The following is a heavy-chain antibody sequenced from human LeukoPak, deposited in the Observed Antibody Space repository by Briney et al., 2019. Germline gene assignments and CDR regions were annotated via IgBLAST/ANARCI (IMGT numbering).Heavy chain of an antibody. Sequence: GGSLRLSCAASGFTFSSYAMSWVRQAPGKGLEWVSAISGSGGSTYYADSVKGRFTISRDNSKNSLYLQMNSLRGEDTAVYYCARDSSGWYVQPIDYWGQGTLVTVSS. CDR2: ISGSGGST. J-gene: IGHJ4*02. D-gene: IGHD6-19*01. V-gene: IGHV3-23*01. CDR3: ARDSSGWYVQPIDY. CDR1: GFTFSSYA.